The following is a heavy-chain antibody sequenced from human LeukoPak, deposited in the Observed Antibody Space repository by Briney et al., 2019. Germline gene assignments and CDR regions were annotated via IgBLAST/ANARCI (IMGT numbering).Heavy chain of an antibody. CDR1: GFTFSSYE. CDR3: ASQLRSGYYYYYGMDV. Sequence: GGSLRLSCAASGFTFSSYEMNWVRQAPGKGLEWVTYISSSGSTIYYADSVKSRFTISRDNAKNSLYLQMNSLRAEDTAVYYCASQLRSGYYYYYGMDVWGKGTTVTVSS. J-gene: IGHJ6*04. D-gene: IGHD6-19*01. CDR2: ISSSGSTI. V-gene: IGHV3-48*03.